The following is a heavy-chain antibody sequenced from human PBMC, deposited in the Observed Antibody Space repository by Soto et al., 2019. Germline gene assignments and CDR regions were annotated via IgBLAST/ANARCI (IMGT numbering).Heavy chain of an antibody. CDR1: GGTFSSYA. CDR3: ARTGGYCSSTSCYTIDAFDI. D-gene: IGHD2-2*02. V-gene: IGHV1-69*13. CDR2: IIPIFGTA. J-gene: IGHJ3*02. Sequence: SVKVSCKASGGTFSSYAISWLRQSPGQGLEWMGGIIPIFGTANYAQKFQGRVTITADESTSTAYMELSSLRSEDTAVYYCARTGGYCSSTSCYTIDAFDIWGQGTMVTVSS.